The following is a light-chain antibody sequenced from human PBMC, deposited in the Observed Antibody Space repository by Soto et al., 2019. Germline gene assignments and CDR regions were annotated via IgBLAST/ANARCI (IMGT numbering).Light chain of an antibody. V-gene: IGKV3-20*01. CDR2: GAS. CDR1: QSVSSSF. Sequence: EIVLTQSPGTLSLSPGERATLSCRASQSVSSSFLAWYQQRPGQAPRLLIFGASYRASGIPDRFSGSGSGTDFTLTISRLEPDDFAVYYCQHYGNSPPAYTFGPGTNVD. CDR3: QHYGNSPPAYT. J-gene: IGKJ3*01.